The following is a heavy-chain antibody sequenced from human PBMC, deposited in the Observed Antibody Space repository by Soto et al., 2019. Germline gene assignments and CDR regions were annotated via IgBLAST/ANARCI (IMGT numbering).Heavy chain of an antibody. CDR2: ISAYNGNT. CDR1: GYTFTSYG. J-gene: IGHJ6*02. Sequence: VKVSCKASGYTFTSYGIIWVRQAPGQGLEWMGWISAYNGNTNYAQKLQGRVTMTTDTSTSTAYMELRSLRSDDTAVYYCANSEYSYGYYYYGMDVWGQGTTVTAP. V-gene: IGHV1-18*01. CDR3: ANSEYSYGYYYYGMDV. D-gene: IGHD5-18*01.